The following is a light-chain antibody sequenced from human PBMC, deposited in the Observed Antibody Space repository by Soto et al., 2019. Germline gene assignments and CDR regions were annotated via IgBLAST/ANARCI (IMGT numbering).Light chain of an antibody. CDR3: SSYAGINNLGV. CDR2: EVN. CDR1: SSDVGGYKY. V-gene: IGLV2-8*01. Sequence: QSALTQPPSASGSPGQSVTISCTGTSSDVGGYKYVSWYQQHPGKAPKLMIFEVNKRPSGVPDRLSGSKSGNKASLTVSGLQAEDDADYYCSSYAGINNLGVFGTGTKVTVL. J-gene: IGLJ1*01.